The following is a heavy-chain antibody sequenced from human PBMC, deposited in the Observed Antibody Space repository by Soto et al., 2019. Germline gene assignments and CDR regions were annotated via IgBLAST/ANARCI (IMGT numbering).Heavy chain of an antibody. CDR3: ARDYLRTTSSGFYYGIDV. Sequence: QVQLVQSGAEVKKPGSSVKISCKVSGGSVNNYVVNWVRQAPGQGLEWRGGIFPISGTSYYAQKFQGRVTLSADKSTGTAYMELSSLTSEDTALYYCARDYLRTTSSGFYYGIDVWGQGTTVTVSS. V-gene: IGHV1-69*06. CDR1: GGSVNNYV. J-gene: IGHJ6*02. CDR2: IFPISGTS. D-gene: IGHD6-6*01.